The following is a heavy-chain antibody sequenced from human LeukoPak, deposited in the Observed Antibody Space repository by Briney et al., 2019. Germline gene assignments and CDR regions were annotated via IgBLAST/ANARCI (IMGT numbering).Heavy chain of an antibody. Sequence: MPSETLSLTCAVYGGSLSGYYWSWIRQPPGKGLEWIGEINHSGSTNYNPSLKSRVTISVDTSKNQFSLKLSSVTAADTAVYYCARGVDYVFDYWGQGTLVTVSS. CDR3: ARGVDYVFDY. V-gene: IGHV4-34*01. CDR2: INHSGST. J-gene: IGHJ4*02. CDR1: GGSLSGYY. D-gene: IGHD3-10*02.